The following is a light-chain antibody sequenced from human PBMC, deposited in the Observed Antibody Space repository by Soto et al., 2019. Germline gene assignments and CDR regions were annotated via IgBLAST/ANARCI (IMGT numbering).Light chain of an antibody. CDR1: QSVSSY. J-gene: IGKJ4*01. Sequence: EIVLTQSPATLSLSPGERATLSCRASQSVSSYLAWYQQKPGQAPRLLVYDASNRATGIPARFSGSGSGTDFTLTISSLETEDVAVYSCHTRSNWPLTFGGGTKVEIK. V-gene: IGKV3-11*01. CDR3: HTRSNWPLT. CDR2: DAS.